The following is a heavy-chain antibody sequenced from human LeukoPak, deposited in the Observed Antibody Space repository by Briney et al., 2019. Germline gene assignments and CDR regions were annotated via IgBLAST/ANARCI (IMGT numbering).Heavy chain of an antibody. CDR2: IRYDGSNK. Sequence: SGGSLRLSCAASGFTFSSYGMHWVRQAPGKGLEWVAFIRYDGSNKYYADSVKGRFTISRDNSKNTLYLQMNSLRAEDTAVYYCAKTLRESSGREYFDLWGRGTLVTVSS. CDR3: AKTLRESSGREYFDL. V-gene: IGHV3-30*02. D-gene: IGHD6-19*01. J-gene: IGHJ2*01. CDR1: GFTFSSYG.